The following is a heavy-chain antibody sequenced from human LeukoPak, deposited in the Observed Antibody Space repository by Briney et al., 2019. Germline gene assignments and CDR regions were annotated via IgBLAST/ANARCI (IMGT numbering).Heavy chain of an antibody. V-gene: IGHV3-64*01. CDR2: ISSNGGST. Sequence: GGSLRLSCAASGFTFSSYAMHWVRQAPGKGLEYVSAISSNGGSTYYANSVKGRFTISRDNSKNTLYLQMGSLRAEDMAVYYCARGHYCSGGSCYSDYYYYYMDVWGKGTMVTVSS. CDR1: GFTFSSYA. J-gene: IGHJ6*03. CDR3: ARGHYCSGGSCYSDYYYYYMDV. D-gene: IGHD2-15*01.